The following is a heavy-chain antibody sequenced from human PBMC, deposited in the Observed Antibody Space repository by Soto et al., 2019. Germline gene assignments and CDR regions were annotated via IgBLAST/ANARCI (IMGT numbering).Heavy chain of an antibody. CDR3: AKADSSGYYARGSIDY. CDR2: ISGSGGST. CDR1: GFTFSSYA. V-gene: IGHV3-23*01. J-gene: IGHJ4*02. Sequence: GGSLRLSCAASGFTFSSYAMSWVRQAPGKGLEWVSAISGSGGSTYYADSVKGRSTISRDNSKNTLYLQMNSLRAEDTAVYYCAKADSSGYYARGSIDYWGQGTLVTVSS. D-gene: IGHD3-22*01.